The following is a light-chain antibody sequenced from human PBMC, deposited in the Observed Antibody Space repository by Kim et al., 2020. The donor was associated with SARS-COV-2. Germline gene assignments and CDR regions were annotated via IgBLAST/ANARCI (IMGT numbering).Light chain of an antibody. CDR1: TSCVGGYTY. V-gene: IGLV2-8*01. CDR3: SSYAGTNNVL. J-gene: IGLJ2*01. Sequence: GQSVAISCPGTTSCVGGYTYVSMYQQYPDKAPRLIIYELNKRPSRVPDRFSGSKSGNTASLTVSGLQAEDEADYYCSSYAGTNNVLFGGGTQLTVL. CDR2: ELN.